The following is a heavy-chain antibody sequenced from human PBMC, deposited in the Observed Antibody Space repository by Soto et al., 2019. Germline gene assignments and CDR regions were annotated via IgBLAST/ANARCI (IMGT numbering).Heavy chain of an antibody. CDR2: ISYDGSNK. CDR3: ARGSDAFDI. Sequence: GSLRLSCAASGFTFSSYAMHWVRQAPGKGLEWVAVISYDGSNKYYADSVKGRFTISRDNSKNTLYLQMNSLRAEDTAVYYCARGSDAFDIWGQGTMVTVSS. J-gene: IGHJ3*02. V-gene: IGHV3-30-3*01. CDR1: GFTFSSYA.